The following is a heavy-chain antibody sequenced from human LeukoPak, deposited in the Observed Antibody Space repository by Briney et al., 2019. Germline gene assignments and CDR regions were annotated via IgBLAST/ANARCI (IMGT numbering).Heavy chain of an antibody. Sequence: ASVKVSCKASGYTFTGFHIHWVRQAPGQGLEWMGLINPNSGGTNYAQKVQGRVTMTTDTSTSTAYMELRSLRFDDTAVYYCARDQSVRLLQTSSTYFKHVFAIWGQGSMVTVSS. CDR3: ARDQSVRLLQTSSTYFKHVFAI. V-gene: IGHV1-2*02. CDR2: INPNSGGT. CDR1: GYTFTGFH. J-gene: IGHJ3*02. D-gene: IGHD6-13*01.